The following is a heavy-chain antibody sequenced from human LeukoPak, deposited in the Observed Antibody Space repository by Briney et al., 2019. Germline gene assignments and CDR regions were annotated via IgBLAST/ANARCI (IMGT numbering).Heavy chain of an antibody. D-gene: IGHD3-22*01. V-gene: IGHV3-23*01. CDR2: LCDWGDSP. CDR1: GFPFCRYA. J-gene: IGHJ4*02. Sequence: QTGGPLRLSCAASGFPFCRYAMLWLRHAPGGSVVCVSALCDWGDSPYYAHSVTGQHSISRDNSKIPLYAQMNSLSGEDRAVFYCAKDLEGYYDSRGYYFLDYWGQGTMVTVSS. CDR3: AKDLEGYYDSRGYYFLDY.